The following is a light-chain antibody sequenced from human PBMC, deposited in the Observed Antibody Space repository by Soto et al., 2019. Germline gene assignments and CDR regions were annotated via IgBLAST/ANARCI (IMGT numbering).Light chain of an antibody. CDR2: EVS. Sequence: QSFLPQPPSASGSPGHSFTISCTGTSRDVGGYNYVSWYQQHPGKAPKLMIYEVSKRPSGVPDRFSGSKSGNKASLTVSGLQAEDEADYSCSSYEGSNNFYVFGTGTKVTVL. V-gene: IGLV2-8*01. CDR3: SSYEGSNNFYV. J-gene: IGLJ1*01. CDR1: SRDVGGYNY.